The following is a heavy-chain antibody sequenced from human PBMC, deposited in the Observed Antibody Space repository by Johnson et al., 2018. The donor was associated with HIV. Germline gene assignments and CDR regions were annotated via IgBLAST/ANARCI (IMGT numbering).Heavy chain of an antibody. CDR3: ASIAARRVSAFDI. V-gene: IGHV3-33*08. CDR2: ISFDGSDK. J-gene: IGHJ3*02. Sequence: QVQLVESGGGVVQPGRSLRLSCAASGFTFSSYAMHWVRQAPGKGLEWVAVISFDGSDKYYADSVKGRFTISRDNSKNTLYLQMNSLRAEDTAVYYCASIAARRVSAFDIWGQWTMVTVSS. D-gene: IGHD6-6*01. CDR1: GFTFSSYA.